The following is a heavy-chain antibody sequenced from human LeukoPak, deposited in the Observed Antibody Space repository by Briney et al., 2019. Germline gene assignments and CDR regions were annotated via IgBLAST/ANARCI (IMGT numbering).Heavy chain of an antibody. Sequence: GGSLRLSCAASRFTFSSYGIHWVRQAPGKGLEWVAVIWYDGSNKYYADSVKGRFTISRDNSKNTLYLQMNSLRAEDTAVYYCAREGIAVAGPSKRPFDYWGQGTLVTVSS. J-gene: IGHJ4*02. V-gene: IGHV3-33*01. CDR1: RFTFSSYG. D-gene: IGHD6-19*01. CDR3: AREGIAVAGPSKRPFDY. CDR2: IWYDGSNK.